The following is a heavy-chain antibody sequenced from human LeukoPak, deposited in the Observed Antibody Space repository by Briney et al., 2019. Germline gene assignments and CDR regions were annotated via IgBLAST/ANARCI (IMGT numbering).Heavy chain of an antibody. Sequence: GGSLRLSCAASGFTVSSNYMSWVRQAPGKGLEWVAVISYDGSNKYYADSVKGRFTISRDNSKNTLYLQMNNLRAEDTAVYYCARVFELAAAGTDYWGQGTLVTVSS. J-gene: IGHJ4*02. CDR1: GFTVSSNY. CDR2: ISYDGSNK. V-gene: IGHV3-30-3*01. CDR3: ARVFELAAAGTDY. D-gene: IGHD6-13*01.